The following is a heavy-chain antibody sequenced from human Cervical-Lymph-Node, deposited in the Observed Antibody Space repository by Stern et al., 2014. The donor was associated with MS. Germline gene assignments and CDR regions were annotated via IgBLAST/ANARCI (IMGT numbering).Heavy chain of an antibody. CDR2: IYHRGST. D-gene: IGHD6-6*01. V-gene: IGHV4-4*02. CDR1: GGSISSSNW. J-gene: IGHJ3*02. Sequence: QVQLQESGPGLVKPSGTLSLTCAVSGGSISSSNWWSWVRQPPGKGLEWXGEIYHRGSTNYNPSLKRRVTISVDKSKNQFSLKLSSVTAADTAVYYCAREGYSSSYDAFDIWGQGTMVTVSS. CDR3: AREGYSSSYDAFDI.